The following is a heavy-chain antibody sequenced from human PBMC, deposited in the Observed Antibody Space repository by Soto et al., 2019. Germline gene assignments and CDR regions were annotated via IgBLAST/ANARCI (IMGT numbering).Heavy chain of an antibody. CDR3: ARDLVVVVAATRALGY. CDR1: GFTFSSYE. V-gene: IGHV3-48*03. D-gene: IGHD2-15*01. J-gene: IGHJ4*02. CDR2: ISSSGSTI. Sequence: GGSLRLSCAASGFTFSSYEINWVRQAPGKGLEWVSYISSSGSTIYYADSVKGRFTISRDNAKNSLYLQMNSLRAEDTAVYYCARDLVVVVAATRALGYWGQGTLVTVSS.